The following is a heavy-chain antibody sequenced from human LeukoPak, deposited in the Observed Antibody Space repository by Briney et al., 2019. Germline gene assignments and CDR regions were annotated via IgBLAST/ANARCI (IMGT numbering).Heavy chain of an antibody. J-gene: IGHJ5*02. Sequence: PSETLSLTCIVSGYSISSGYYWGWIRQPPGKGLEWIGSIFHSGSTYYNPSLRSRVTISVDTSKNQFSLKLSSVTAADTAVYYCARFTYYDILTGSYNWFDPWGQGTLVTVSS. CDR2: IFHSGST. D-gene: IGHD3-9*01. CDR3: ARFTYYDILTGSYNWFDP. CDR1: GYSISSGYY. V-gene: IGHV4-38-2*02.